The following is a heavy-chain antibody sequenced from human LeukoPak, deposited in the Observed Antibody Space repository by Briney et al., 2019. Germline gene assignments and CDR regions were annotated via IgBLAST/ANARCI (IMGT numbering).Heavy chain of an antibody. Sequence: PSETLSLTCTVSDASMSNHCWSWIRQPPGKGLEWIGYIYDSETTNYNPSLNSRVTMSVDTSKNQFSLKLSSVTAADTALYYCASRPGGSTWYGVFDYWSRGTLVTVSS. CDR1: DASMSNHC. D-gene: IGHD6-13*01. CDR2: IYDSETT. J-gene: IGHJ4*02. CDR3: ASRPGGSTWYGVFDY. V-gene: IGHV4-59*11.